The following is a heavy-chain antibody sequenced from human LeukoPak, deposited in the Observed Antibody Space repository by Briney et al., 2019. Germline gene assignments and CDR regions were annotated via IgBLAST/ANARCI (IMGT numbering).Heavy chain of an antibody. D-gene: IGHD3-10*01. CDR1: GASISTYY. CDR3: ARDGMVRGVKGVYNWFDP. CDR2: IYYTGST. J-gene: IGHJ5*02. Sequence: SETLSLTCTVSGASISTYYWSWIRQPPGKGLEWIGYIYYTGSTNYIPSLKSRVTISLDTSKNQFSLKLSSVTAADTAVYYCARDGMVRGVKGVYNWFDPWGQGTLVTVSS. V-gene: IGHV4-59*01.